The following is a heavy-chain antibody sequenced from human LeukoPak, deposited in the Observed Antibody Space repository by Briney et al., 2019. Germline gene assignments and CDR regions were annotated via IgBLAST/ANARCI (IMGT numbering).Heavy chain of an antibody. J-gene: IGHJ4*02. CDR2: IYTSGST. Sequence: SETLSLTCTVSGGSISSGSYYWSWIRQPAGKGLEWIGRIYTSGSTNYNPSLKSRVTISVDTSKNQFSLKLSSVTAAGTAVYYCARVEPEQLVKDYWGQGTLVTVSS. CDR3: ARVEPEQLVKDY. V-gene: IGHV4-61*02. D-gene: IGHD6-13*01. CDR1: GGSISSGSYY.